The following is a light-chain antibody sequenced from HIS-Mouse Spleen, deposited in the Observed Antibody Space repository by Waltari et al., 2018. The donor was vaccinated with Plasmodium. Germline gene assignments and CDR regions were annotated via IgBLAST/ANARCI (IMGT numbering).Light chain of an antibody. Sequence: AIRMTQSPSSFPASIADRVTITCRASQGISSYLAWYQQKPGKAPKLLIYAASTLQSGVPSRFSGSGSGTDFTLTISCLQSEDFATYYCQQYYSYLLTFGGGTKVEIK. V-gene: IGKV1-8*01. CDR2: AAS. CDR3: QQYYSYLLT. J-gene: IGKJ4*01. CDR1: QGISSY.